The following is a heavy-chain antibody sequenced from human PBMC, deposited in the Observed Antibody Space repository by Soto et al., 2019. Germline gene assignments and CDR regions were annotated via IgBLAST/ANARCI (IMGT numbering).Heavy chain of an antibody. J-gene: IGHJ4*02. CDR1: GFNFGSYG. V-gene: IGHV3-48*04. CDR3: ARDRWLRYSGYDWHFDY. CDR2: ISSGGGNI. Sequence: EVQLLESGGGLVQPGGSLRLSCSASGFNFGSYGMSWVRQAPGKGLEWVAYISSGGGNIYYAESVKGRFTISRDNAKNSVDLQMNSLRAEDTAVYYCARDRWLRYSGYDWHFDYWGQGTLVTVSS. D-gene: IGHD5-12*01.